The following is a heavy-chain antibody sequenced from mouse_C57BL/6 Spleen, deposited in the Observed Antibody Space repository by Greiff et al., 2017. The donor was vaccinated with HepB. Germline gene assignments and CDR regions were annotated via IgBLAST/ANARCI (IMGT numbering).Heavy chain of an antibody. J-gene: IGHJ1*03. Sequence: QVQLQQSGAELVRPGSSVKLSCKASGYTFTSYWMDWVKQRPGQGLEWIGNIYTSDSETHYNQKFKDKATLTVDKSSSTAYMQLSSLTSEDSAVYYCARESNWYFDVWGTGTTVTVSS. CDR2: IYTSDSET. V-gene: IGHV1-61*01. CDR3: ARESNWYFDV. CDR1: GYTFTSYW. D-gene: IGHD5-1*01.